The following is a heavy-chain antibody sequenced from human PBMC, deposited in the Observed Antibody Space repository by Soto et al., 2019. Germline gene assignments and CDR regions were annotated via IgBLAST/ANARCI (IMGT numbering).Heavy chain of an antibody. Sequence: PGGSLRLSCAASGFTFSSYWMSWVRQAPGKGLEWVANIKQDGSEKYYVDSVKGRFTISRDNAKNSLYLQMNSLRAEDTAVYYCARALYYDFRSGFSWGQGTLVTVSS. CDR1: GFTFSSYW. J-gene: IGHJ4*02. CDR3: ARALYYDFRSGFS. D-gene: IGHD3-3*01. CDR2: IKQDGSEK. V-gene: IGHV3-7*01.